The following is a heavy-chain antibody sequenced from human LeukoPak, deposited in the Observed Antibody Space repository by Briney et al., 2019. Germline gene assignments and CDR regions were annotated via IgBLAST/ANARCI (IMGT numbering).Heavy chain of an antibody. CDR2: IIPIFGTA. J-gene: IGHJ4*02. D-gene: IGHD3-22*01. CDR3: ARGLWHYDSSGYYVDY. V-gene: IGHV1-69*13. Sequence: SVKVPCKASGGTFSSYAISWVRQAPGQGLEWMGGIIPIFGTANYAQKFQGRVTITADESTSTAYMELSSLRSEDTAVYYCARGLWHYDSSGYYVDYWGQGTLVTVSS. CDR1: GGTFSSYA.